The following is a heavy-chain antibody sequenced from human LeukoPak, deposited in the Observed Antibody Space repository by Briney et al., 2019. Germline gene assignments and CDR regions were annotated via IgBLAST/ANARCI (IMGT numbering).Heavy chain of an antibody. J-gene: IGHJ2*01. CDR2: IYYSGST. CDR3: ARLSGSYFWYFDL. V-gene: IGHV4-39*01. Sequence: SETLSLTCTVSGGSISSSSYYWGWIRQPPGKGLEWIGSIYYSGSTYYNPSLKSRVTISVDTSKNQFSLKLSSVTAADTAVYYYARLSGSYFWYFDLWGRGTLVTVSS. CDR1: GGSISSSSYY. D-gene: IGHD1-26*01.